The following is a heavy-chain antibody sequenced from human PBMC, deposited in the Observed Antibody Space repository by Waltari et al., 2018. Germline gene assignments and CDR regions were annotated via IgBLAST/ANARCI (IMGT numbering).Heavy chain of an antibody. V-gene: IGHV3-30*02. CDR1: GFTFTRYG. J-gene: IGHJ3*02. CDR3: AKVVKYPDAFDI. CDR2: IRYDGSNK. Sequence: QVQLVESGGGVVQPGGCVRLSWPASGFTFTRYGMHRVRQAPGKGLEWVAFIRYDGSNKYYADSVKGRFTISRDNSKNTLYLQMNSLRAEDTAVYYCAKVVKYPDAFDIWGQGTMVTVSS. D-gene: IGHD2-2*01.